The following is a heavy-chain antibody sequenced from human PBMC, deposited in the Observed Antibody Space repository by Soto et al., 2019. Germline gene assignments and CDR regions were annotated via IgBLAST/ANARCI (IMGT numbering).Heavy chain of an antibody. V-gene: IGHV3-74*01. Sequence: EVQLVESGGGLVQPGGSLRLSCAASGFTFSNYWMHWVRQGPGKGLVWLSHIKDDGSSISYADSVKGRITISRDNGKNTLYLEMHSLRADDTGVYYCVRTAYYNGMDVWGQGTTVTVSS. CDR1: GFTFSNYW. D-gene: IGHD5-18*01. J-gene: IGHJ6*02. CDR2: IKDDGSSI. CDR3: VRTAYYNGMDV.